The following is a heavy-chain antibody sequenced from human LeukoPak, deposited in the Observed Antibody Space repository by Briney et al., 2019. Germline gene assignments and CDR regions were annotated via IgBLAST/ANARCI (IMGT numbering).Heavy chain of an antibody. CDR3: AKLIYYGSGTTGAFDI. D-gene: IGHD3-10*01. Sequence: GGSLRLSCAASGFTFSSYAMHWVRQAPGKGLEWVAVISYDGGNKYYADSVKGRFTISRDNSKNTLYLQMNSLRAEDTAVYYCAKLIYYGSGTTGAFDIWGQGTMVTVSS. J-gene: IGHJ3*02. CDR2: ISYDGGNK. V-gene: IGHV3-30*04. CDR1: GFTFSSYA.